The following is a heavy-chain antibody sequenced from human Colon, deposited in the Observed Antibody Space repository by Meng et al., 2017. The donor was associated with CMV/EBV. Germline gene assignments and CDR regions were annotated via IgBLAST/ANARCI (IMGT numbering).Heavy chain of an antibody. D-gene: IGHD3-10*01. CDR3: ARDVGVPGTSDS. CDR1: GFTVSSNY. V-gene: IGHV3-66*01. Sequence: GGSLRLSCAASGFTVSSNYMNWVRQAPGKGLEWVSVIAGSGKTHYADSVKGRFIISRDTSKNSVYLQMDRLRVEDTAIYYCARDVGVPGTSDSWGQGALVTVSS. CDR2: IAGSGKT. J-gene: IGHJ4*02.